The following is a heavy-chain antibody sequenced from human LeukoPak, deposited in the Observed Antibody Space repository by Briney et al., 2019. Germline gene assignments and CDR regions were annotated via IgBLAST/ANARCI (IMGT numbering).Heavy chain of an antibody. V-gene: IGHV3-74*01. CDR2: INRDGSST. D-gene: IGHD2-15*01. CDR1: GFTFSKYW. J-gene: IGHJ6*02. Sequence: GGSLRLSCAASGFTFSKYWMHWVRQAPGKGLVWVSRINRDGSSTNYADSVKGRFTISRDTTKNTLYLQMNRLRAEDTAVYFCVRGYSFGPYGMDVWGQGTTVTVSS. CDR3: VRGYSFGPYGMDV.